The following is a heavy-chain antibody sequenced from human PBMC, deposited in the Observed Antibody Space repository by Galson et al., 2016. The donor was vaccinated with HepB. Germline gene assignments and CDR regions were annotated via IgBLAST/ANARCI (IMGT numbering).Heavy chain of an antibody. Sequence: SVKVSCKASGYTFTRYYIHWVRQAPGQGLEWMGVINPSGGSTKDAQKFQGRVTMTTDTSTGTAYMELRSLRSDDTAVYYCARDADWNLDFWGQGTLVTVSS. CDR1: GYTFTRYY. CDR2: INPSGGST. CDR3: ARDADWNLDF. V-gene: IGHV1-46*01. J-gene: IGHJ4*02. D-gene: IGHD1-1*01.